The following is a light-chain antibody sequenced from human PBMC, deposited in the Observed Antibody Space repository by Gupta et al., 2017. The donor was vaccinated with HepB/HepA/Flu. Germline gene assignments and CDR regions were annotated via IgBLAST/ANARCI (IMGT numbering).Light chain of an antibody. Sequence: DIVMTQSPDSLAGSLGDRATIHCTSSQSVLYVSRSKNFLAWYQQKPGQPPKLLIDWASTRESGVPDRFSGSGSGTDFTLTISSLQAEDVAVYYCQQDDSIPLTFGGGTKVEIK. CDR1: QSVLYVSRSKNF. J-gene: IGKJ4*01. CDR3: QQDDSIPLT. V-gene: IGKV4-1*01. CDR2: WAS.